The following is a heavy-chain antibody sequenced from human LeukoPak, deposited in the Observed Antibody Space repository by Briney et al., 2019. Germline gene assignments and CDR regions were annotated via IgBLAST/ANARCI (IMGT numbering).Heavy chain of an antibody. J-gene: IGHJ4*02. CDR1: GYSISSGYY. CDR3: AIQPPGDY. CDR2: IYHSGST. V-gene: IGHV4-38-2*01. Sequence: SETLSLTCAVSGYSISSGYYWGWIRQPPGKGLEWIGSIYHSGSTYYKPSLKSRVTISVDTSKNQFSLKLSSVTAADTAVYYCAIQPPGDYWGQGTLVTVSS. D-gene: IGHD2-2*01.